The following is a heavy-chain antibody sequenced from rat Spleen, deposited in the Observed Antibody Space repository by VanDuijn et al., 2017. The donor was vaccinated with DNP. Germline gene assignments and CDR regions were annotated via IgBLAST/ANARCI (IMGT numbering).Heavy chain of an antibody. V-gene: IGHV5S13*01. CDR3: TTRGDFDY. Sequence: EVQLVESGGDLVQPGRSLKLSCVASGLTFNNYWMTWVRQAPKKGLEWVATINTSGGNTYYQDSVKGRFTISRDNAKNTLYLQMDSLRSEDTATYYCTTRGDFDYWGQGVMVTVSS. J-gene: IGHJ2*01. CDR2: INTSGGNT. CDR1: GLTFNNYW.